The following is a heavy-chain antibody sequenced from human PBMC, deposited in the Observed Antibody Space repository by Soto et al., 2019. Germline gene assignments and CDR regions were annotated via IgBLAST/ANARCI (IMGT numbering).Heavy chain of an antibody. J-gene: IGHJ3*02. Sequence: PGGSLRLSCAASGFTFDDYAMHWVRQAPGKGLEWVSAISGSGGSTYYADSVKGRFTISRDNSKNTLHLQMNSLRAEDTAVYYCAKDIAGYCGGDCYPDAFDIWGQGTMVTVSS. CDR2: ISGSGGST. V-gene: IGHV3-23*01. D-gene: IGHD2-21*01. CDR3: AKDIAGYCGGDCYPDAFDI. CDR1: GFTFDDYA.